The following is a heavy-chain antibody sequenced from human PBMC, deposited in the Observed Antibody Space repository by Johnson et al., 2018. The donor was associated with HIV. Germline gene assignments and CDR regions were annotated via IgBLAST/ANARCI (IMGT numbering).Heavy chain of an antibody. CDR1: GFSFSSYA. V-gene: IGHV3-30*04. D-gene: IGHD2-21*01. CDR2: ISNDGSDK. CDR3: ANALILDAFNI. J-gene: IGHJ3*02. Sequence: QVQLVESGGGVVQAGRSLRLSCAASGFSFSSYALHWVRQAPGKGLEWVAVISNDGSDKWYADSVQGRFTISRDNSKNTLYLQMNSLRADDTAVYYCANALILDAFNIWGQGTMVTVSS.